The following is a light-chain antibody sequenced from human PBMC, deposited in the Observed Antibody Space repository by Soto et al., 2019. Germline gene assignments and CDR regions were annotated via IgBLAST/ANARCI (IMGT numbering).Light chain of an antibody. Sequence: QSVLTQPPSASGSPGQSVTISCTGTSGDVGGYNYVSWYQQHPGKAPKLMIYEVTNRPSGVSYRFSGSKSGNTASLTISGLQAEDEADYYCSSYTTGSTYVFGTGTKVTVL. CDR3: SSYTTGSTYV. CDR2: EVT. J-gene: IGLJ1*01. V-gene: IGLV2-14*01. CDR1: SGDVGGYNY.